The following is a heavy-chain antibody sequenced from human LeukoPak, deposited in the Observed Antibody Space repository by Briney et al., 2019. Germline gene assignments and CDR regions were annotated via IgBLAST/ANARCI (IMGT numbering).Heavy chain of an antibody. V-gene: IGHV3-23*01. D-gene: IGHD3-3*01. CDR2: ISGSGGST. J-gene: IGHJ4*02. CDR1: GFTFSSYA. CDR3: AKSPGVTTTFGVVTYYFDY. Sequence: PGGSLRLSCAGSGFTFSSYAMSWVRQAPGKGLEWVSAISGSGGSTYYADSVKGRFTISRDNSKNTLYLQMNSLRAEDTAVYYCAKSPGVTTTFGVVTYYFDYWGQGTLVTVSS.